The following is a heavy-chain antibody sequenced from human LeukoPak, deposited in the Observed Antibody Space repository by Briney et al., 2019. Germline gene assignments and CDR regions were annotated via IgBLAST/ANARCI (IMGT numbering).Heavy chain of an antibody. CDR3: ARGVGTLSIDY. CDR2: IGTAGDT. CDR1: GFTFSSHD. Sequence: GGSLRLSCAASGFTFSSHDMHWVRQATGKGLEWVSAIGTAGDTYYPGSVKGRFTISRENAKNSLYLQMNSLRAGDTAVYYCARGVGTLSIDYWGQGTLVTVSS. D-gene: IGHD2/OR15-2a*01. J-gene: IGHJ4*02. V-gene: IGHV3-13*01.